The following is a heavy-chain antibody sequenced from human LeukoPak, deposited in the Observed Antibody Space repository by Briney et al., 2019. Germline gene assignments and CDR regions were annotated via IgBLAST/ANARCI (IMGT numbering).Heavy chain of an antibody. D-gene: IGHD5-24*01. CDR1: GDSIRSGDAY. J-gene: IGHJ6*02. CDR2: IYYVGSP. V-gene: IGHV4-39*01. Sequence: PSETLSLTCSVSGDSIRSGDAYWGWIRQSPLKGLEWIANIYYVGSPHYNPSLNSRRVTMSVDTAKNQFSLTLTSVAAADTAVYYCARFPIRKRAMDVWGQGTTVTVSS. CDR3: ARFPIRKRAMDV.